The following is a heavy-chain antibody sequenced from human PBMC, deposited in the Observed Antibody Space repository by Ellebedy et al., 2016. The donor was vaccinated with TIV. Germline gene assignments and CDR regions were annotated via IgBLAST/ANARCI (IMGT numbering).Heavy chain of an antibody. CDR3: ARELGVGDYYFDY. CDR2: TRNKANSYTT. D-gene: IGHD2-21*02. V-gene: IGHV3-72*01. J-gene: IGHJ4*02. Sequence: GESLKISCAASGFTLSDHYMDWVRQAPGKGLEWVARTRNKANSYTTEYAASVKGRFTISRDDSKNSLYLQMNSLKTEDTAVYYCARELGVGDYYFDYWGQGTLVTVSS. CDR1: GFTLSDHY.